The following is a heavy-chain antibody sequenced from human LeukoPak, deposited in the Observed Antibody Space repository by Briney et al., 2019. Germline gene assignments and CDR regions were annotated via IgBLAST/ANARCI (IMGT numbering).Heavy chain of an antibody. V-gene: IGHV1-18*01. CDR2: ISTYSGNT. CDR3: ARDREIVGATSFES. D-gene: IGHD1-26*01. CDR1: GYTFTSFG. J-gene: IGHJ4*02. Sequence: ASVKVSCKTSGYTFTSFGISWVRRTPGQGLEWMGWISTYSGNTQYAQNVQGRVTLTTDTSTNTAYMELRSLTSDDTAVYYCARDREIVGATSFESWGQGTMVTVSS.